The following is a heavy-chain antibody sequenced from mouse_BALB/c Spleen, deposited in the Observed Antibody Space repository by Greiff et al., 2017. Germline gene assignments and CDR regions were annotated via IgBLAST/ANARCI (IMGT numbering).Heavy chain of an antibody. J-gene: IGHJ3*01. D-gene: IGHD1-2*01. Sequence: VQLQQSGAELAKPGASVKMSCKASGYTFTSYWMHWVKQRPGQGLEWIGYINPSTGYTEYNQKFKDKATLTADKSSSTAYMQLSSLTSEDSAVYYCARTLYYGAFAYWGQGTLVTVSA. V-gene: IGHV1-7*01. CDR2: INPSTGYT. CDR3: ARTLYYGAFAY. CDR1: GYTFTSYW.